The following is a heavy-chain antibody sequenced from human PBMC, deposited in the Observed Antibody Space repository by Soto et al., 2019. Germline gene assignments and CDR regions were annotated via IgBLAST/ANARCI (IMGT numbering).Heavy chain of an antibody. CDR2: LYYSGST. CDR3: ASFYSGYDPNLYYFDY. D-gene: IGHD5-12*01. J-gene: IGHJ4*02. V-gene: IGHV4-31*03. CDR1: GGSISSGGYY. Sequence: QVQLQESGPGLVKPSQTLSLTCTVSGGSISSGGYYWSWNRQHPGKGLVGIGYLYYSGSTYYNPSLKSRFTISGDTSKNPFSLKLGSVTAADTAVYYCASFYSGYDPNLYYFDYWGQGTLVTVSS.